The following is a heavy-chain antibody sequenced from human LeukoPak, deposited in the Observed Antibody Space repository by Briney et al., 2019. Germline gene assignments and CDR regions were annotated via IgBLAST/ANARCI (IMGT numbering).Heavy chain of an antibody. J-gene: IGHJ3*02. CDR1: GGSITSTSYY. Sequence: SETLSLTCTVSGGSITSTSYYWGWIRQPPGKGLEWIGSIYYNGSTYYNPSLKSRVTISIDMSKNQFSLKLSSVTAADTAVHYCARIPLYGDYVLVGAFDIWGQGTMVTVSS. CDR3: ARIPLYGDYVLVGAFDI. CDR2: IYYNGST. V-gene: IGHV4-39*07. D-gene: IGHD4-17*01.